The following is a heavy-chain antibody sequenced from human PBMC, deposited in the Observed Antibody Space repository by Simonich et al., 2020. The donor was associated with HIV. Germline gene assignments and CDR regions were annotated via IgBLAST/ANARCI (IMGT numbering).Heavy chain of an antibody. CDR3: ARRDRELILYFDY. CDR2: INHRGIT. D-gene: IGHD3-3*01. J-gene: IGHJ4*02. Sequence: QVQLQQWGAGLLKPSETLSLTCAVYGGLSRGYSWSWILHPPGKGLEWIGEINHRGITNYKSSLNSRATISVDKSKNQFSLKPSSVTAADTAIYYCARRDRELILYFDYWGQGNLVTVSS. CDR1: GGLSRGYS. V-gene: IGHV4-34*01.